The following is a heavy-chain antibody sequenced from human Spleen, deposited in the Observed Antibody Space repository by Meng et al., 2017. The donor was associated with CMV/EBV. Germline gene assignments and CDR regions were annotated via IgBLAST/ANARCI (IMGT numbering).Heavy chain of an antibody. CDR3: AKGYYYDSSGYFY. J-gene: IGHJ4*02. CDR2: IRYDGSNK. Sequence: GGSLRLSCAASEFIFSVCNINWVRQAPGKGLEWVAFIRYDGSNKYYADSVKGRFTISRDNSKNTLYLQMNSLRAEDTAVYYCAKGYYYDSSGYFYWGQGTLVTVSS. V-gene: IGHV3-30*02. CDR1: EFIFSVCN. D-gene: IGHD3-22*01.